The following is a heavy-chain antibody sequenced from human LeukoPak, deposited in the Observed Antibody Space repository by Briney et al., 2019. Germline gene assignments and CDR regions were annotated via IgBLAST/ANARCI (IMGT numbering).Heavy chain of an antibody. Sequence: GGSLRLSCAASGFTFSSCGIHWVRQAPGKGLEWVAIIWSDGSNKYYADSVKGRFTISRDNSKNTLYLQMNSLRAEDTAVYYCARVVGGYGRGWLDPWGQGTLDTVSS. D-gene: IGHD4-17*01. V-gene: IGHV3-33*01. J-gene: IGHJ5*02. CDR1: GFTFSSCG. CDR2: IWSDGSNK. CDR3: ARVVGGYGRGWLDP.